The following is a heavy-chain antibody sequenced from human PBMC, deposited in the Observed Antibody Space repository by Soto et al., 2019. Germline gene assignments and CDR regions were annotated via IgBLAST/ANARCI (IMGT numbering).Heavy chain of an antibody. CDR1: GGSIISASYS. D-gene: IGHD6-6*01. J-gene: IGHJ5*02. Sequence: QVQLQESGPRLVKPSQTLSLSCAVSGGSIISASYSWTWIRQSPGRGLEWIGHIYSSGGTYYNPSLKSRVSISVDTSNNQFSLKLTSVTAADTAVYFCAREDAARIERWFDAWGQGILVTVSS. CDR2: IYSSGGT. V-gene: IGHV4-31*11. CDR3: AREDAARIERWFDA.